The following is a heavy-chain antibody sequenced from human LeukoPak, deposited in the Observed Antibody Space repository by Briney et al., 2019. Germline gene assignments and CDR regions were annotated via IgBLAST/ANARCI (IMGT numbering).Heavy chain of an antibody. V-gene: IGHV4-61*02. CDR1: GGSISSGSYY. CDR2: INTSGST. CDR3: ARGRWTSSNNNWFDP. D-gene: IGHD2/OR15-2a*01. Sequence: SETLSLTCTVSGGSISSGSYYWSWIRQPAGKGLEWIGRINTSGSTNYNPSLKSRVTISIDTSKNQFSLKLSSVTAADTAVYYCARGRWTSSNNNWFDPWGQGTLVTVSS. J-gene: IGHJ5*02.